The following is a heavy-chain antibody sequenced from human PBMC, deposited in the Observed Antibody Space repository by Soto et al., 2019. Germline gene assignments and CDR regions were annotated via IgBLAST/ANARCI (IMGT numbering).Heavy chain of an antibody. CDR2: ISGSGGST. CDR1: GFTFSSYA. V-gene: IGHV3-23*01. CDR3: VKDQGVSDQLLPLRFGP. D-gene: IGHD2-2*01. J-gene: IGHJ5*02. Sequence: GGSLRLSCAASGFTFSSYAMSWVRQAPGKGLEWVSAISGSGGSTYYADSVKGRFTISRDNSKNTLYLQMNSLRAEDTAVYYCVKDQGVSDQLLPLRFGPWGQGTLVTVSS.